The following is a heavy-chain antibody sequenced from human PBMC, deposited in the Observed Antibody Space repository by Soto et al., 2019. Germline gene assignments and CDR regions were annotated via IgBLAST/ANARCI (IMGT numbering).Heavy chain of an antibody. V-gene: IGHV3-30*04. D-gene: IGHD3-22*01. CDR2: ISYDGNNK. CDR1: GFTSSTYA. J-gene: IGHJ4*02. CDR3: ARDIDYYYDSSGFDS. Sequence: QVQLVESGGGVVQPGRSLRLSCAASGFTSSTYAMNWVRQAPGKGLEWVAVISYDGNNKYYADSVKGRFTISRDNSNNALFLQMNSLSAEDTAVYYCARDIDYYYDSSGFDSWGQGTLVTVSS.